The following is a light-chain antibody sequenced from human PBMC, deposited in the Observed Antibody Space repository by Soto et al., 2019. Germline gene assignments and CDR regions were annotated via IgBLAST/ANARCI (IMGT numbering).Light chain of an antibody. V-gene: IGLV1-44*01. Sequence: QSVLTQPHSASGTPGQRVTISCSGSSSNIGSNSVHWFQQVPGTAPKPLIYSSNQRPSGVPERFSGSKSGTSASLAISGLQSEDEADYYCADWDDSLNCHIFRTGNEVPVL. CDR1: SSNIGSNS. J-gene: IGLJ1*01. CDR3: ADWDDSLNCHI. CDR2: SSN.